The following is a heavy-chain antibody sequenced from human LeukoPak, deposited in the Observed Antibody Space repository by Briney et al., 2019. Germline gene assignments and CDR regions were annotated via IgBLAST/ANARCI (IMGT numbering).Heavy chain of an antibody. Sequence: SETLSLTCAVYGGSFSGYYWSWIRQPPGKGLEWIGEINHSGSTNYSPSLKSRVTISVDTSKNQFSLKLSSVTAADTAVYYCARVRHPGPIDYWGQGTLVTVSS. J-gene: IGHJ4*02. D-gene: IGHD1-14*01. V-gene: IGHV4-34*01. CDR3: ARVRHPGPIDY. CDR2: INHSGST. CDR1: GGSFSGYY.